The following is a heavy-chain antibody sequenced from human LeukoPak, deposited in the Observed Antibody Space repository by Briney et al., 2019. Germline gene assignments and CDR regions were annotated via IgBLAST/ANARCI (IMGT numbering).Heavy chain of an antibody. CDR1: GLTVSSNY. Sequence: GGSLRLSCAVSGLTVSSNYIGWVRQAPEKGLEWVSITYSGGSTYYADCVKGRFTISRDSLKNTLYLQMNSLRAEDTAVYYCARVWSDTLGWYHFDYWGQGTLVTVSS. CDR2: TYSGGST. D-gene: IGHD6-19*01. V-gene: IGHV3-53*01. J-gene: IGHJ4*02. CDR3: ARVWSDTLGWYHFDY.